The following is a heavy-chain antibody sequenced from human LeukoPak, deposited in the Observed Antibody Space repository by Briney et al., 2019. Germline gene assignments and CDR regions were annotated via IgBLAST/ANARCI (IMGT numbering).Heavy chain of an antibody. CDR3: AREEFRSYYDFWSGYRQTNAFDI. V-gene: IGHV3-33*01. CDR1: GFTFSSYG. CDR2: IWYDGSNK. J-gene: IGHJ3*02. D-gene: IGHD3-3*01. Sequence: GGSLRLSCAASGFTFSSYGMHWVRQAPGKGLEWVAVIWYDGSNKYYADSGKGRFTISRDNSKNTLYLQMNSLRAEDTAVYYCAREEFRSYYDFWSGYRQTNAFDIWGQGTMVTVSS.